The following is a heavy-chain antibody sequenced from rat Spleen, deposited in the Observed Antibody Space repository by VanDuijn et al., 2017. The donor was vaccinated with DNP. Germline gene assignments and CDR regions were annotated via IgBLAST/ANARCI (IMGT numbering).Heavy chain of an antibody. J-gene: IGHJ3*01. Sequence: QVQLKESGPGLVQPSQTLSLTCTVSGFSFPNFAVNWVRQPPGKGLEWMGVIWNSGGTRYDSSLKSRLTITKDTSKGQVFLKMNSLQSGDAATYYCARDLLRWRRGFAHWRQGTLVTVSS. V-gene: IGHV2-41*01. CDR3: ARDLLRWRRGFAH. CDR1: GFSFPNFA. D-gene: IGHD1-11*01. CDR2: IWNSGGT.